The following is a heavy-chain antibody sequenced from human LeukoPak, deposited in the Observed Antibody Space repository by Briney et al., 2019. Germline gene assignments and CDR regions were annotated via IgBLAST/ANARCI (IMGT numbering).Heavy chain of an antibody. V-gene: IGHV1-69*05. CDR3: AREGKYSYGQECPIS. Sequence: HEASVKVSCKASGGTFSSYAISWVRQAPGQGLEWMGGIIPIFGTANYAQKLQGRVTMTTDTSTSTAYMELSRLRSDDTAVYYCAREGKYSYGQECPISWGQGTLVTVSS. D-gene: IGHD5-18*01. CDR1: GGTFSSYA. CDR2: IIPIFGTA. J-gene: IGHJ5*02.